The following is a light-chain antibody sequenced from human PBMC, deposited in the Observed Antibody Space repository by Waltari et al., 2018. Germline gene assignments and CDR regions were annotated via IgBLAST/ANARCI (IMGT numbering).Light chain of an antibody. CDR2: EDS. CDR3: QAWDSSTYV. Sequence: SYELTQPPSVSVSPGQTASITCSGDKLGDKYACWYQQKPGQSPVLVIYEDSKRPPGIPGRFSGSNSGNTATLTISGTQAMDEADYYCQAWDSSTYVFGTGTKVTVL. V-gene: IGLV3-1*01. CDR1: KLGDKY. J-gene: IGLJ1*01.